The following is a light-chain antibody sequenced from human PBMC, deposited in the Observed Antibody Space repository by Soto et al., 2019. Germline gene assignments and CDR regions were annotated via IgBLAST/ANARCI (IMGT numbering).Light chain of an antibody. V-gene: IGKV1-39*01. CDR2: ATS. Sequence: DLQMTQSPSSLSAFVGDRVTITCRASQSISRYLNWYQQKPGKTPNLLIYATSSLYKGVPSRFSGSGSGTDFTLTISSLQPEDFATYYCQQSYTTQGTFGQGTTVEVK. CDR1: QSISRY. J-gene: IGKJ1*01. CDR3: QQSYTTQGT.